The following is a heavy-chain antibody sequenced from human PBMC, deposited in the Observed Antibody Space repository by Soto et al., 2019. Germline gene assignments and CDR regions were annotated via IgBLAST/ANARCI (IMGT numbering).Heavy chain of an antibody. CDR3: ARGYCSSTSCQGHYYYYYGMDV. V-gene: IGHV3-23*01. Sequence: GWSLRLSCASSVFTFISYAMSWVRQAPGKGLEWVSAISGSGGSTYYADSVKGRFTISRDNSKNTLYLQMNSLRAEDTAVYYCARGYCSSTSCQGHYYYYYGMDVWGQGTTVTVSS. D-gene: IGHD2-2*01. J-gene: IGHJ6*02. CDR2: ISGSGGST. CDR1: VFTFISYA.